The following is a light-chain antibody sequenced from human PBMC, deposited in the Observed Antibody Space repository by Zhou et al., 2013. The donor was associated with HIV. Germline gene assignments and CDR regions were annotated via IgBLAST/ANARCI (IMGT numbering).Light chain of an antibody. V-gene: IGKV1-39*01. CDR2: GSS. CDR3: QQSYNTPPT. J-gene: IGKJ5*01. CDR1: QSISSY. Sequence: DIQMTQSPSSLSASVGDRVTITCRASQSISSYLNWYQQKPGKAPKLLIYGSSSLQSGVPSRFSGSGSGTEFTLSISSLQPEDSATYYCQQSYNTPPTFGQGTRLEI.